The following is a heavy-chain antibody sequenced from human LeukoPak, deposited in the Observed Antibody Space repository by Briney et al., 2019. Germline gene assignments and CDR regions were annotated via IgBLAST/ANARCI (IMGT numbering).Heavy chain of an antibody. D-gene: IGHD3-3*01. CDR1: GYTFTSYY. CDR2: INPSGGST. J-gene: IGHJ5*02. V-gene: IGHV1-46*01. Sequence: ASVTVSCKASGYTFTSYYMHWVRQAPGQGLEWMGIINPSGGSTSYAQKFQGRVTMTRDTSTSTVYMELSSLRSEDTAVYYCARGPPFRFFEWSTPNWFDPWGQGTLVTVSS. CDR3: ARGPPFRFFEWSTPNWFDP.